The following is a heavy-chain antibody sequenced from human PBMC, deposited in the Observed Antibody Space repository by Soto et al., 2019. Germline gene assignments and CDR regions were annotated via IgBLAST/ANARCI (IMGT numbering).Heavy chain of an antibody. Sequence: QIQLQQSGPGLVKPSPTLSLTCVISGDSVSTNSATWNWIRQSPSRGLEWLGRTYLRSKWHHEYAVSVKSRIAIRPDTSKNLFSLQLSSVTPEDTAVYFCARAAVAFDALDLWGQGTVVTVSS. J-gene: IGHJ3*01. D-gene: IGHD2-15*01. CDR2: TYLRSKWHH. V-gene: IGHV6-1*01. CDR3: ARAAVAFDALDL. CDR1: GDSVSTNSAT.